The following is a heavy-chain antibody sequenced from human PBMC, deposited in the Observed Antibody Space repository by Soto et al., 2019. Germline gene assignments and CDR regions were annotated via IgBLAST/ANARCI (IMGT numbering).Heavy chain of an antibody. D-gene: IGHD2-21*01. V-gene: IGHV2-5*02. CDR1: GFSLTTSGAA. CDR2: IYWDDDK. J-gene: IGHJ4*02. Sequence: QITLKESGPTLVKPTQTLTLTCMFSGFSLTTSGAAVAWIRQSPGKALEWLALIYWDDDKRYNPSLKSRLTSTQDTSKSRVVLTMTNMDPVDTGTYYCAHRPVVVGAYYFDYWGQGTLVTVSS. CDR3: AHRPVVVGAYYFDY.